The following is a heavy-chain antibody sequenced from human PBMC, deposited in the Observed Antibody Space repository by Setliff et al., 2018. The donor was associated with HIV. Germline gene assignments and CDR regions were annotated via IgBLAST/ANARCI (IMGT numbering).Heavy chain of an antibody. D-gene: IGHD3-3*02. CDR3: AQILQAPFSHVYYYFYIDV. Sequence: SGPTLVNPTQTLTLTCTFSGFSLSTRGVTVDWIRQPPGKALEWLALIYWDDDKRYSPSLKSRITISKDTSKNHVVLRMTNMDPVDTATYYCAQILQAPFSHVYYYFYIDVWGQGTTVTVSS. J-gene: IGHJ6*03. CDR2: IYWDDDK. V-gene: IGHV2-5*02. CDR1: GFSLSTRGVT.